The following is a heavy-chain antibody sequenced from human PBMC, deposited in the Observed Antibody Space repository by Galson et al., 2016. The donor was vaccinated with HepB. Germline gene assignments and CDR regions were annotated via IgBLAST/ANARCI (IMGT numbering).Heavy chain of an antibody. CDR1: GFTVSSNY. D-gene: IGHD5-12*01. V-gene: IGHV3-53*01. CDR3: ARLVATTYFFDY. CDR2: IYSNGGT. Sequence: SLRLSCATSGFTVSSNYMSWVRQAPGKGLEWVSVIYSNGGTYYADSVKGRFTISRDNSKNTMYVQMNSLRAEDTSVYYCARLVATTYFFDYWGQGTLVTVSS. J-gene: IGHJ4*02.